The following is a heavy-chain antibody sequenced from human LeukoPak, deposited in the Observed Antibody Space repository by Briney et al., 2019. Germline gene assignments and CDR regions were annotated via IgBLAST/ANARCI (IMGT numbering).Heavy chain of an antibody. J-gene: IGHJ4*02. CDR1: GGSISSHY. Sequence: PSETLSLTCTVSGGSISSHYWSWIRQPAGKRLEWIGRIYTSGSTNYNPSLKSRVTMSVDKTKNQFSLKLNSVTAADTAVYYCARVTGYMIEDYFDYWGQGTLVTVSS. D-gene: IGHD3-22*01. V-gene: IGHV4-4*07. CDR3: ARVTGYMIEDYFDY. CDR2: IYTSGST.